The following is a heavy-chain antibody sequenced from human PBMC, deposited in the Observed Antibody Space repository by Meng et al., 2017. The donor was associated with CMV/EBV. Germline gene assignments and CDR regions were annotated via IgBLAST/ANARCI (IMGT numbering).Heavy chain of an antibody. V-gene: IGHV3-33*06. CDR2: ILHDGSNK. CDR1: GFTFCSYG. Sequence: LRLSCAASGFTFCSYGMHWVRQAPGKGLEWVAVILHDGSNKYYTDSVKGRFTISRDNSKNKLYLQMNSLRAEDTAVYYCAKDRDVFDYWGQGTLVTVSS. D-gene: IGHD3-10*01. CDR3: AKDRDVFDY. J-gene: IGHJ4*02.